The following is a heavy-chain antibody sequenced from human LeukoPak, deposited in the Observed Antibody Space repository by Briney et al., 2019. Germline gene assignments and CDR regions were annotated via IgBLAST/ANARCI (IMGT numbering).Heavy chain of an antibody. D-gene: IGHD2-2*01. CDR3: AREAPESYRFDY. CDR2: IKPSDGST. V-gene: IGHV1-46*01. J-gene: IGHJ4*02. CDR1: GYTFSNYY. Sequence: SVKVSCKTSGYTFSNYYLHWVRSAPGQGPEWMGIIKPSDGSTQYPQNFQGRVTMTRDMSASTVYMELRSLKSEDTAMYYCAREAPESYRFDYWGQGAPVTVSS.